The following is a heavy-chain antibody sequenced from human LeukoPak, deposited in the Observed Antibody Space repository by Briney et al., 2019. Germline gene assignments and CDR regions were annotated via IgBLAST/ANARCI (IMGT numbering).Heavy chain of an antibody. J-gene: IGHJ4*02. CDR1: GYTFTSYG. D-gene: IGHD3-9*01. V-gene: IGHV1-18*01. CDR2: ISAYNGNT. CDR3: ARDRGRYFDWLPFDY. Sequence: ASVKVSCKASGYTFTSYGISWVRQALGQGLEWMGWISAYNGNTNYAQKLQGRVTMTTDTSTSTAYMELRSLRSDDTAVYYCARDRGRYFDWLPFDYWGQGTLVTVSS.